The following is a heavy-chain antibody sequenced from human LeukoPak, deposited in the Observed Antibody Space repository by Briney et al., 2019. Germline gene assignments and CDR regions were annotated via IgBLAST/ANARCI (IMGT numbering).Heavy chain of an antibody. V-gene: IGHV4-61*02. CDR3: ARGGGAAAGQKFDY. J-gene: IGHJ4*02. CDR1: GGSISSGSYY. D-gene: IGHD6-13*01. Sequence: SQTLSLTCTVSGGSISSGSYYWSWIRQPAGKGLEWIGRIYTSGSTNYNPSLKSRGTISVDTSKNQFSLKLSSVTAADTAVYYCARGGGAAAGQKFDYWGQGTLVTVSS. CDR2: IYTSGST.